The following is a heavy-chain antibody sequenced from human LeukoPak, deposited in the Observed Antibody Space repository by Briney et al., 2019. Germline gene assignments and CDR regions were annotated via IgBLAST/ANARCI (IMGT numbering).Heavy chain of an antibody. V-gene: IGHV1-18*01. CDR3: ARAGAAYGGDPTY. D-gene: IGHD4-23*01. Sequence: ASVKVSCKASGSTFTNYGISWVRQAPGQGLELVGWISAYNGGTNYAQKFQGRVTLTTDTSTTTAYMELRSLRSDDTAVYYCARAGAAYGGDPTYWGQGTLVTVSS. CDR2: ISAYNGGT. J-gene: IGHJ4*02. CDR1: GSTFTNYG.